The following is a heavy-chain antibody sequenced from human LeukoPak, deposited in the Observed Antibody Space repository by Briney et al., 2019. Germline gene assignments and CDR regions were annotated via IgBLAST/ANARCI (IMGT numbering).Heavy chain of an antibody. CDR3: ARVRCSGGSCYSSDY. Sequence: GGSLRLSCAASGFTFSSYTMNWVRQAPAKGLEWVSSISRSSSYIYYADSMQGRFHISRDNAKNSLYLQMSTLRAEDTAMYYCARVRCSGGSCYSSDYWGQGTLVTVSS. J-gene: IGHJ4*02. V-gene: IGHV3-21*01. D-gene: IGHD2-15*01. CDR2: ISRSSSYI. CDR1: GFTFSSYT.